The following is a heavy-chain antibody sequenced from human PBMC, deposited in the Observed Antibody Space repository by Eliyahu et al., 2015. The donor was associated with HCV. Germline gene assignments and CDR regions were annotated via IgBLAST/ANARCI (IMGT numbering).Heavy chain of an antibody. CDR3: ARDSITMVRGVIKRWYFDL. D-gene: IGHD3-10*01. J-gene: IGHJ2*01. V-gene: IGHV3-20*04. CDR1: GFTXXDYG. CDR2: INWNGGRT. Sequence: EVQLVESGGGVVRPGGSLRLSCAASGFTXXDYGXSWVRQAPGKGLEWVSGINWNGGRTGYADSVKGRFTISRDNAKNSLYLQMNSLRAEDTALYYCARDSITMVRGVIKRWYFDLWGRGTLVTVSS.